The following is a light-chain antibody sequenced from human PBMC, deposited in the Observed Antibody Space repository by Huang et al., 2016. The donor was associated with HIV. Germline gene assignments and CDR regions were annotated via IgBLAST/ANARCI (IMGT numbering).Light chain of an antibody. Sequence: QLTQSPSSLSASIGDRVTIACRASHDINTYLAWYQQKPGRAPKLLIYDAYTLQTGVPSRFRGFGSGTAFSLTITSLQPDDFAVYYCQQLSAYPLSFGPGTTVD. V-gene: IGKV1-9*01. J-gene: IGKJ3*01. CDR2: DAY. CDR1: HDINTY. CDR3: QQLSAYPLS.